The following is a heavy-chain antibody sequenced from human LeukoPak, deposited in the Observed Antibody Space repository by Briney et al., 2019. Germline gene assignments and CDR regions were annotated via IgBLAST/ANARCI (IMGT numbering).Heavy chain of an antibody. Sequence: ASVKVSCKASGYTFTSYGISWVRQAPGQGLEWMGWISAYNGNTNYAQKLQGRVTMTTDTSTSTAYMELRSLRSDDTAVYYCAREFGYYDSSGYYPGLHDAFDIWGQGTMVTVSS. D-gene: IGHD3-22*01. V-gene: IGHV1-18*01. CDR3: AREFGYYDSSGYYPGLHDAFDI. CDR2: ISAYNGNT. CDR1: GYTFTSYG. J-gene: IGHJ3*02.